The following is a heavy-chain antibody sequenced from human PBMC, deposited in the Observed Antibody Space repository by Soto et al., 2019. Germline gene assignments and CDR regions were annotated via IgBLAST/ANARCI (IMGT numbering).Heavy chain of an antibody. CDR3: ARESEDLTSNFDY. CDR1: GYTFTGYY. J-gene: IGHJ4*02. CDR2: INPNSGGT. Sequence: ASVKVSCKASGYTFTGYYMHWVRQAPGQGLEWMGWINPNSGGTNYAQKFQGRVTMTRDTSISTAYMELSRLRSDDTAVYYCARESEDLTSNFDYWGQGTLVTVSS. V-gene: IGHV1-2*02.